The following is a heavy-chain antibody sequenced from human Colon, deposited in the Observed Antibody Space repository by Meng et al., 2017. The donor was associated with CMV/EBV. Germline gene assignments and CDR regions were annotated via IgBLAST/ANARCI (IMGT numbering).Heavy chain of an antibody. D-gene: IGHD6-13*01. J-gene: IGHJ4*02. CDR2: LSGAGAAT. CDR1: GLTLRNYA. Sequence: GESLKISCVASGLTLRNYAMSWVRQAPGKGLEWVSTLSGAGAATYYADSVKGRFTISRDNSKNTLSLQMNSLRAEDTAVYYCAKMYWQQLVSGGYLDDWGQGTMVTVSS. V-gene: IGHV3-23*01. CDR3: AKMYWQQLVSGGYLDD.